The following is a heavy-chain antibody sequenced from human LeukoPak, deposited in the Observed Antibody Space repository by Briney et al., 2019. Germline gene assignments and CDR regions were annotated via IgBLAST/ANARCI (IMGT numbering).Heavy chain of an antibody. CDR2: IYTSGST. CDR3: AREYPAMIGRDWFDP. Sequence: SETLSLTCTVSGGSLSSGDYYWSWIRQPAGKGLEWIVRIYTSGSTNYNPSLKSRITISVDTSKNQFSLKLSSVTAADTAVYYCAREYPAMIGRDWFDPWGQGTLVTVSS. J-gene: IGHJ5*02. V-gene: IGHV4-61*02. D-gene: IGHD3-22*01. CDR1: GGSLSSGDYY.